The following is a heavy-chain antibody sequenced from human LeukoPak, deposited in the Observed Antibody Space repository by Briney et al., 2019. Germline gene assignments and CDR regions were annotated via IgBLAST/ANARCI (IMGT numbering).Heavy chain of an antibody. CDR1: GFIVSSNY. Sequence: GGSLRLSCAASGFIVSSNYMSWVRQAPGKGLEWVSVIYSGGSTYYADSVKGRFTISRDNSKNTLYLQMNSLRAEDTAVYYCARVRPPGYYDNSDYNFDYWGQGTLVTVSS. CDR3: ARVRPPGYYDNSDYNFDY. D-gene: IGHD3-22*01. V-gene: IGHV3-66*02. CDR2: IYSGGST. J-gene: IGHJ4*02.